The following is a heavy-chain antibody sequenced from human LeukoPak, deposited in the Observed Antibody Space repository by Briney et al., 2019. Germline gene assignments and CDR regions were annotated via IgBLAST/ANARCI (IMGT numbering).Heavy chain of an antibody. CDR1: GYTFTSYY. Sequence: GASAKVSCKASGYTFTSYYMHWVRQAPGQRLEWMGIINPSGGSTSYAQKFQGRVTMTRDTSTSTVYMELSSLRSEDTAVYYCAREREQQLGLWYYYYMDVWGKGTTVTVSS. CDR2: INPSGGST. J-gene: IGHJ6*03. D-gene: IGHD6-13*01. V-gene: IGHV1-46*01. CDR3: AREREQQLGLWYYYYMDV.